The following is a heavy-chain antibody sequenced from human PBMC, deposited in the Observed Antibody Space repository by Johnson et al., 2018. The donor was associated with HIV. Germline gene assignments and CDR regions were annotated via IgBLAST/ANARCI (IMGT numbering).Heavy chain of an antibody. CDR2: ISYDGSNK. D-gene: IGHD3-10*02. V-gene: IGHV3-30-3*01. CDR3: ARGGLRLFGAFDI. Sequence: QVQLVESGGGLVKPGGSLRLSCAASGFTFSSYAMHWVRQAPGKGLEWVAVISYDGSNKYYADSVKGRFTISRDNSKNTLYLQMNSLRPEDTADYYCARGGLRLFGAFDIWGQGTMVTVSS. CDR1: GFTFSSYA. J-gene: IGHJ3*02.